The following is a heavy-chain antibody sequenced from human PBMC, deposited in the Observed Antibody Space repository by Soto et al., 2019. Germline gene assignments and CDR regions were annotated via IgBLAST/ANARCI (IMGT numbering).Heavy chain of an antibody. Sequence: PGGSLILSCAASGFTFSSYWMHWVRQVPGKGLVWVSRINSEGTGTIYADSVKARFTISRDNAKNTLYLQMNSLRAEATAVYYCVRDSDRSDYNSDYWGPGTTVTV. CDR2: INSEGTGT. CDR1: GFTFSSYW. V-gene: IGHV3-74*01. J-gene: IGHJ4*02. D-gene: IGHD3-22*01. CDR3: VRDSDRSDYNSDY.